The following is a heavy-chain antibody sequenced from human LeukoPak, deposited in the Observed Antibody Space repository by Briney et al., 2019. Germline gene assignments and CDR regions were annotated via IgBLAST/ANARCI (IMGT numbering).Heavy chain of an antibody. J-gene: IGHJ3*02. CDR2: IYYSGST. Sequence: SETLSLTCTDSGGSISSGGYYWSWIRQHPGKGLEWIGYIYYSGSTYYNPSLKSRVTISVDTSKNQFSLKLSSVTAADTAVYYCAREISCSGGSCYSRRAFDIWGQGTMVTVSS. CDR1: GGSISSGGYY. D-gene: IGHD2-15*01. V-gene: IGHV4-31*03. CDR3: AREISCSGGSCYSRRAFDI.